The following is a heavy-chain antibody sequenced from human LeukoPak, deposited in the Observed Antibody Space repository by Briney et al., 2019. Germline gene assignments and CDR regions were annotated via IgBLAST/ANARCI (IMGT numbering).Heavy chain of an antibody. CDR1: GFTFSSYG. CDR2: ISGSGGST. Sequence: GGSLRLSCAASGFTFSSYGMHWVRQAPGKGLEWVSAISGSGGSTYYADSVKGRFTISRDNSKNTLYLQMNSLRAEDTAVYYCGTYCGGDCYDYYYGMDVWGQGTTVTVSS. CDR3: GTYCGGDCYDYYYGMDV. J-gene: IGHJ6*02. D-gene: IGHD2-21*02. V-gene: IGHV3-23*01.